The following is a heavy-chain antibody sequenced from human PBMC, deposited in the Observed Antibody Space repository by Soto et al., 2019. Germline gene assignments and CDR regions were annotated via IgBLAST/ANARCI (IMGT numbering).Heavy chain of an antibody. J-gene: IGHJ4*02. Sequence: QVQLVQSGAEVKKPGSSVKVSCKASGGTFGSHGIAWVRQAPGRGLEWMGGLIAMLGTPTYAKKVQGRATITAGESLSAAYLELSSLRSEDTSVYCCARGAMANFDYWVQGTVVTVSS. CDR3: ARGAMANFDY. D-gene: IGHD5-18*01. CDR1: GGTFGSHG. V-gene: IGHV1-69*01. CDR2: LIAMLGTP.